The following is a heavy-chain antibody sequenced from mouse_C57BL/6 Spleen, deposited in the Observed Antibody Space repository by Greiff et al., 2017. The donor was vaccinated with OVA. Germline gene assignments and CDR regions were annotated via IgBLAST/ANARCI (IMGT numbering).Heavy chain of an antibody. CDR2: IRNKANNHAT. CDR3: TGWGYYAMGY. D-gene: IGHD3-3*01. V-gene: IGHV6-6*01. CDR1: GFTFSDAW. J-gene: IGHJ4*01. Sequence: EVQLVESGGGLVQPGGSMKLSCAASGFTFSDAWMDWVRQSPEKGLEWVAEIRNKANNHATYYAESVKGRFTISRDDSKSSVYLQMNSLRAEDTSIYYCTGWGYYAMGYWGQGTSGTVSS.